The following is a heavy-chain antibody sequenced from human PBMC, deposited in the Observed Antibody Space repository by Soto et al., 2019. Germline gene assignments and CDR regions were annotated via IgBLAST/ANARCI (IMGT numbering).Heavy chain of an antibody. J-gene: IGHJ4*02. CDR1: GFNFSSYV. CDR3: ARDRQWLPRDGLRSSYYFDY. CDR2: IWYDGGNK. Sequence: QVQLVESGGGVVQPGRSLRLSCAASGFNFSSYVMHWVRQAPGKGLEWVAVIWYDGGNKYYADSVKGRFTISRDNSKNKLYLQMNILRAEDTAVYYCARDRQWLPRDGLRSSYYFDYWGQGTLVTVSS. D-gene: IGHD6-19*01. V-gene: IGHV3-33*01.